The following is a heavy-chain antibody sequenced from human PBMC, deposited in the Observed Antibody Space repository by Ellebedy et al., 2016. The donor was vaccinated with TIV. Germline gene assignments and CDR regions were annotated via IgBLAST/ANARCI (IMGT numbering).Heavy chain of an antibody. Sequence: GGSLRLXXKGSGYSFTSYWISWVRQMPGKGLEWMGRIDPSDSYTNYSPSFQGHVTISAGKSISTAYLQWSSLKASDTAMYYCARQVFDYYDSSGYYHFDYWGQGTLVTVSS. V-gene: IGHV5-10-1*01. D-gene: IGHD3-22*01. CDR1: GYSFTSYW. J-gene: IGHJ4*02. CDR2: IDPSDSYT. CDR3: ARQVFDYYDSSGYYHFDY.